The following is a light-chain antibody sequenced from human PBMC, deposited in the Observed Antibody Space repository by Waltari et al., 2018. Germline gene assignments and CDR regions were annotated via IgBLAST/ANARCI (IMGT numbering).Light chain of an antibody. V-gene: IGKV3-11*01. CDR2: DAS. CDR3: QQRSNWRT. J-gene: IGKJ1*01. Sequence: EIVLTQSPATLSLSPGERATLSCRASQSVSSYLAWYQQKPGQAPRLLIYDASNRATGIPARCSGSESGTDFTLTIGSLEPEDCAVYYCQQRSNWRTFGQGTKVEIK. CDR1: QSVSSY.